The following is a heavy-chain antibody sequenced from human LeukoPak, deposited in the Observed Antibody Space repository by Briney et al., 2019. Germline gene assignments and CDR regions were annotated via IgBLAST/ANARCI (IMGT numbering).Heavy chain of an antibody. V-gene: IGHV1-69*13. CDR1: GGTFSSYA. Sequence: SVKVSCKASGGTFSSYAISWVRQAPGQGLEWMGGIIPIFGTANYAQKFQGRVTITADESTSTAYMELSSLRSEDTAVYYCASPFVYYYDSSGYYYNNAFDIWGQGTMVTVSS. J-gene: IGHJ3*02. CDR2: IIPIFGTA. D-gene: IGHD3-22*01. CDR3: ASPFVYYYDSSGYYYNNAFDI.